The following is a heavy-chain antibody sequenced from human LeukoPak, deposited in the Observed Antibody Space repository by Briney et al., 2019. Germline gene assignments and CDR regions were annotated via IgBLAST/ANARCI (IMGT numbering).Heavy chain of an antibody. J-gene: IGHJ3*02. CDR3: ARGSGGDYPLLDAFDI. D-gene: IGHD4-17*01. Sequence: GASVKVSCKASGYTFTGYYMHWVRQAPGQGLRWMGWINPNSGGTNYAQKFQGRVTMTRDTSISTAYMELSRLRSDDTAVYYCARGSGGDYPLLDAFDIWGQGTMVTVSS. CDR2: INPNSGGT. CDR1: GYTFTGYY. V-gene: IGHV1-2*02.